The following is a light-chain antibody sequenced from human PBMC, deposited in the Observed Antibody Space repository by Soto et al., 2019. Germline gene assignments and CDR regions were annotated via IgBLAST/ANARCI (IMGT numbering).Light chain of an antibody. CDR2: DAS. Sequence: EIVLTQSPGTLSLSSGERATLSCRASQSVSSSYLAWYQQKPGQAPRLLIYDASNRATGIPDRFSGSGSGPDFTLTISRLEPEDFAVYYCHYYGGSPTFGGGTKV. CDR1: QSVSSSY. V-gene: IGKV3-20*01. J-gene: IGKJ4*01. CDR3: HYYGGSPT.